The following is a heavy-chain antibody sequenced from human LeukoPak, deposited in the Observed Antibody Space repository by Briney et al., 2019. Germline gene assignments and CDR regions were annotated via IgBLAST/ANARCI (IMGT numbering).Heavy chain of an antibody. CDR1: GFTFSDAW. CDR3: TRSSWSDY. Sequence: GGSLRLSCAASGFTFSDAWMNWVRQAPGKGLEWVGRIKSKTDNGTTDDAAPVKVRFTISRDDSKNTLYLQMNRLKIEDAAVYYCTRSSWSDYWGQGTLVTVSS. V-gene: IGHV3-15*01. J-gene: IGHJ4*02. CDR2: IKSKTDNGTT. D-gene: IGHD6-13*01.